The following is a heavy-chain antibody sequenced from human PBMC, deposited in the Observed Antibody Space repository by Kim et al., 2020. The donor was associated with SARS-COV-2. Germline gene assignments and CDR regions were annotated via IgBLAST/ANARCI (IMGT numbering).Heavy chain of an antibody. J-gene: IGHJ6*02. CDR2: INSDGSST. Sequence: GGSLRLSCAASGFTISSYWLHWVRQAPGKGPVWVSRINSDGSSTSYADSVKGRFTISRDNAKNTLYLQMNSLRAEDTAVYYCARDLGDYYDSSGNRMDVWGQGTPLTVSS. D-gene: IGHD3-22*01. CDR3: ARDLGDYYDSSGNRMDV. CDR1: GFTISSYW. V-gene: IGHV3-74*01.